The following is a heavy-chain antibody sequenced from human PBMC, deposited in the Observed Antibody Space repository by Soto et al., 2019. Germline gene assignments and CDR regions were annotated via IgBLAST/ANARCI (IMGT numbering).Heavy chain of an antibody. CDR3: ATELGFRKLSVV. CDR1: GDTFKNCV. V-gene: IGHV1-69*01. CDR2: IIPLFGTT. D-gene: IGHD7-27*01. J-gene: IGHJ6*02. Sequence: QVQVVQSGVEVRRPGSSVKVSCKASGDTFKNCVISWVRQAPGQGLEWMGGIIPLFGTTDFAQRFQGRLTITTDESKTTAYMALSRLRSEDTATYYCATELGFRKLSVVWCQGTTVIVSS.